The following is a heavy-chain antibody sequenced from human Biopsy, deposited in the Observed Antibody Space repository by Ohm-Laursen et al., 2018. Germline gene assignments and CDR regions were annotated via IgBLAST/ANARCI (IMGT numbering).Heavy chain of an antibody. J-gene: IGHJ4*02. V-gene: IGHV4-34*01. CDR1: GGSFRGYY. Sequence: SDTLSLTCAVYGGSFRGYYWSWIRQPPEKGLEWIGEIYQSGSTNYKPSLKSRVTISVDMSKNQFSLKLTSVTAADTAVYYCARGKSIGDDYWSNTKKRHFDYWGQGTLVAVSS. CDR3: ARGKSIGDDYWSNTKKRHFDY. D-gene: IGHD3-3*01. CDR2: IYQSGST.